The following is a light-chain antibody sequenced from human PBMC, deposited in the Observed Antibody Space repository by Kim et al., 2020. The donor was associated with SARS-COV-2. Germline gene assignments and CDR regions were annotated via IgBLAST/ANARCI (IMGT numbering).Light chain of an antibody. V-gene: IGLV3-1*01. CDR3: QAWDSSTVV. J-gene: IGLJ2*01. CDR2: QDS. Sequence: VSPGQPASLTCSGDKLGDKYACWYQQKPGQSPVLVIYQDSKRPSGIPERFSGSNSGNTATLTISGTQAMDEADYYCQAWDSSTVVFGGGTQLTVL. CDR1: KLGDKY.